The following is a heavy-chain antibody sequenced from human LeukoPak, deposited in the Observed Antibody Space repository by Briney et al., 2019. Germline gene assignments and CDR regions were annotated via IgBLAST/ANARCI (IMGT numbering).Heavy chain of an antibody. CDR2: IYSGGST. CDR1: GFTFSSYG. V-gene: IGHV3-66*01. D-gene: IGHD3-10*01. J-gene: IGHJ4*02. CDR3: ARDRGGPKY. Sequence: GGSLRLSCAASGFTFSSYGMSWVRQAPGKGLEWVSVIYSGGSTYYADSVKGRFTISRDNSKNTLYLQMNSLRAEDTAVYYCARDRGGPKYWGQGTLVTVSS.